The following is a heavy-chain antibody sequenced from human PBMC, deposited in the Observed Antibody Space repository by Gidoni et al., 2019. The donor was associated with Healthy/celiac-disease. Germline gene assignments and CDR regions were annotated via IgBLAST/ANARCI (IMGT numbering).Heavy chain of an antibody. CDR1: GFTFSSYE. D-gene: IGHD2-15*01. J-gene: IGHJ4*02. CDR2: ISSSGSTI. Sequence: EVQLVESGGGLVQPGGSLRLSCAASGFTFSSYEMNWVRQAPGKGLEWVSYISSSGSTIYYADSVKGRFTISRDNAKNSLYLQMNSLRAEDTAVYYCARDCSGGSCYSLYYFDYWGQGTLVTVSS. CDR3: ARDCSGGSCYSLYYFDY. V-gene: IGHV3-48*03.